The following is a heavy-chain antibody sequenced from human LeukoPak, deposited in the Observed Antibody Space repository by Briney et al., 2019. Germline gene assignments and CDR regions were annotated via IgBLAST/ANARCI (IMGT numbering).Heavy chain of an antibody. J-gene: IGHJ3*02. V-gene: IGHV5-51*01. CDR1: GYSFTNYW. CDR3: AVTEGSSSTSFSDAFDI. Sequence: GESLKISCKGSGYSFTNYWIGWVRPMPGKGLEWMGIIYPDDSDTRYSPSFQGQVTISADKSISTAYLQWSSLKASDTAMYYCAVTEGSSSTSFSDAFDIWGQGTMVTVSS. D-gene: IGHD2-2*01. CDR2: IYPDDSDT.